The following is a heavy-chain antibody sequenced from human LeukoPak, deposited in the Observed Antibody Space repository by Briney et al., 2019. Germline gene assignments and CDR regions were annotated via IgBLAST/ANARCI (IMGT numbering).Heavy chain of an antibody. CDR1: GFTFSSYA. CDR2: ISGSGGST. Sequence: PGGSLRLSCAASGFTFSSYAMSWVRQAPGKGLEWVSAISGSGGSTYYADSVKGRFTISRDNSKNTLYLQMNSLRAEDTAVYYCAKDKRWGVPAAIRFDYWGQGTLVTVSS. CDR3: AKDKRWGVPAAIRFDY. D-gene: IGHD2-2*02. J-gene: IGHJ4*02. V-gene: IGHV3-23*01.